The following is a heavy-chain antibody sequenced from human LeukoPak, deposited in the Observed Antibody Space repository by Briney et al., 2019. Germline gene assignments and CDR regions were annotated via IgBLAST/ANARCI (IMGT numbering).Heavy chain of an antibody. CDR2: ISYDGSNK. CDR1: GFTFSSYA. V-gene: IGHV3-30-3*01. CDR3: VGAAYYFDY. Sequence: PGRSLRLSCAASGFTFSSYAKHWVRQAPGKGLEWVAVISYDGSNKYYADSVKGRFTISRDNSKNTLYLQMNSLRAEDTAVYYCVGAAYYFDYWGQGTLVTVSS. J-gene: IGHJ4*02. D-gene: IGHD6-25*01.